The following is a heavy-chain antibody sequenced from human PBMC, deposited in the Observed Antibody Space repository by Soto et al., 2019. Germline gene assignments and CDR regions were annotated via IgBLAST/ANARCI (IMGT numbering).Heavy chain of an antibody. CDR1: GFTFSSFW. CDR2: IKEDGREK. CDR3: ASGVTSSGWYGIFYYMDV. V-gene: IGHV3-7*01. D-gene: IGHD6-19*01. Sequence: GGSLRLSCAASGFTFSSFWMTWVRQAPGKGLEWVANIKEDGREKYYVDSVKGRFTISRDNAKNSLYLQMNSLRAEDTAVYYCASGVTSSGWYGIFYYMDVWGKGTTVTVSS. J-gene: IGHJ6*03.